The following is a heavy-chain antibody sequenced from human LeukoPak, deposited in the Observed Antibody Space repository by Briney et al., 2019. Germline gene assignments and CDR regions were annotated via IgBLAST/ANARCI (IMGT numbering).Heavy chain of an antibody. CDR3: ARDGGWYFDY. CDR1: GFTFSTYG. D-gene: IGHD6-19*01. V-gene: IGHV3-48*04. Sequence: PGGSLRLSCAASGFTFSTYGMNWVRQAPGKGLEWVSYISISSSSIYYADSVKGRFTISRDNAKNSLYLQVNSLRPEDTAVYYCARDGGWYFDYWGQGTLVTVPS. CDR2: ISISSSSI. J-gene: IGHJ4*02.